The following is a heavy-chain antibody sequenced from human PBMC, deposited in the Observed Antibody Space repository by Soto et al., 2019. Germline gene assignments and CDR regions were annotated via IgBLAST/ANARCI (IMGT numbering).Heavy chain of an antibody. J-gene: IGHJ4*02. CDR3: ARVSSKGSSYVVPDDY. Sequence: ASVKVSCKASGGTFSSYAISWVRQAPGQGLEWMGGIIPIFGTANYAQKFQGRVTITADESTSTAYMELSSLRSEDTAVYYCARVSSKGSSYVVPDDYWGQGTLVTVSS. CDR2: IIPIFGTA. CDR1: GGTFSSYA. D-gene: IGHD6-6*01. V-gene: IGHV1-69*13.